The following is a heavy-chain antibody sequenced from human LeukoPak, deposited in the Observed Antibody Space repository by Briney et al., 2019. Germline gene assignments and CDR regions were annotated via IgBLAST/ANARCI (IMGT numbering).Heavy chain of an antibody. V-gene: IGHV1-18*01. D-gene: IGHD2-2*01. CDR1: GYTFTSYG. Sequence: ASVKVSCKASGYTFTSYGISWVRQAPGQGLEWMGWISAYNGNTNYAQKLQGRVTMTTDTSTSTAYMELRSLRSDDTAVYYCARGGSVVPAAIRRIPDAFDIWGQGTMVTVSS. J-gene: IGHJ3*02. CDR3: ARGGSVVPAAIRRIPDAFDI. CDR2: ISAYNGNT.